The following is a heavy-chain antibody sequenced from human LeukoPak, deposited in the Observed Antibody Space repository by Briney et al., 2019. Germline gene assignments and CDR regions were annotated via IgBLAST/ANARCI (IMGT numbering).Heavy chain of an antibody. J-gene: IGHJ4*02. Sequence: GRSLRLSCAASGFTFNDYGMHWVRQAPGKGLEWVAVISYDGSNKYYTDSVKGRFTISRDNSKSTLYLQMYSLRAEDTAVYYCAKVRWDNSGWYYLDYWGQGTLVTVSS. CDR1: GFTFNDYG. D-gene: IGHD6-19*01. CDR2: ISYDGSNK. CDR3: AKVRWDNSGWYYLDY. V-gene: IGHV3-30*18.